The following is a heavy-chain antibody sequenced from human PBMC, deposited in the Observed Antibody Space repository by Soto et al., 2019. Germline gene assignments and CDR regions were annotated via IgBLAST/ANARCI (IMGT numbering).Heavy chain of an antibody. J-gene: IGHJ5*02. Sequence: SETLSLTCAVYGGSFSGYYWSWIRQPPGKGLEWIGEINHSGSTNYNPSLKSRVTISVDTSKNQFSLKLSSVTAADTAVYYCAGRPSKYVSWWFDPWGPATLVTVSS. CDR1: GGSFSGYY. D-gene: IGHD4-4*01. CDR3: AGRPSKYVSWWFDP. V-gene: IGHV4-34*01. CDR2: INHSGST.